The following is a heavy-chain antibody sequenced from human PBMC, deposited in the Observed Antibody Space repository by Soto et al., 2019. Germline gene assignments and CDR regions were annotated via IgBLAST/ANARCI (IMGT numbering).Heavy chain of an antibody. CDR2: IYRSDSDI. D-gene: IGHD3-3*01. J-gene: IGHJ6*04. CDR3: AGPDYDRGSGYHYYYYGMDV. Sequence: PGESLKISCKGPGYRFTNYWIAWVRQRPGKGLEWMGIIYRSDSDIRYSPSFQGQVTISADKSINTAYLQWSSLKASDTATYYCAGPDYDRGSGYHYYYYGMDVWAKGTTVTVSS. CDR1: GYRFTNYW. V-gene: IGHV5-51*01.